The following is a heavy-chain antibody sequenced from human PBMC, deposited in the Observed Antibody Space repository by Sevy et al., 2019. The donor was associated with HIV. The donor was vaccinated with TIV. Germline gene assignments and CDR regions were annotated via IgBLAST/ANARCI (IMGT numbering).Heavy chain of an antibody. CDR1: DVSISTGTNY. CDR2: IYYSGTT. D-gene: IGHD6-19*01. CDR3: ARQRGGWYEYDASDX. Sequence: SETLSLTCTVSDVSISTGTNYWGWIRQPPGKGLEWIGSIYYSGTTYYNPSLKSRVTMSADTSMNQFSLKLSSVTVADTAVYYCARQRGGWYEYDASDXWGQGTMVTVSS. V-gene: IGHV4-39*01. J-gene: IGHJ3*01.